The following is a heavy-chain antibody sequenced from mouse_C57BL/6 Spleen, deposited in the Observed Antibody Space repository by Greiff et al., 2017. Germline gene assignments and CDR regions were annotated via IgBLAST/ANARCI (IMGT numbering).Heavy chain of an antibody. Sequence: VKLMESGAELARPGASVKMSCKASGYTFTSYTMHWVKQRPGQGLEWIGYINPSSGYTKYNQKFKDKATLTADKSSSTAYMQLSSLTSEDSAVYYCARFGGNYVDAMDYWGQGTSVTVSS. J-gene: IGHJ4*01. CDR2: INPSSGYT. CDR3: ARFGGNYVDAMDY. CDR1: GYTFTSYT. V-gene: IGHV1-4*01. D-gene: IGHD2-1*01.